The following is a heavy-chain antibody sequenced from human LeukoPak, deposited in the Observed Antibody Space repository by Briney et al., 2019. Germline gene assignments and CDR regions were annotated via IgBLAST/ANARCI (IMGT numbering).Heavy chain of an antibody. V-gene: IGHV4-39*07. Sequence: SETLSLTCTVSGGSISSSSYYWGWIRQPPGKGLEWIGNIYYSGSTYYNPSLKSRVTISLDTSKNQFSLKLSSVTAADTAVYYCARGGLVVVAAEILKLKRNNWFDPWGQGTLVTVSS. J-gene: IGHJ5*02. D-gene: IGHD2-15*01. CDR3: ARGGLVVVAAEILKLKRNNWFDP. CDR1: GGSISSSSYY. CDR2: IYYSGST.